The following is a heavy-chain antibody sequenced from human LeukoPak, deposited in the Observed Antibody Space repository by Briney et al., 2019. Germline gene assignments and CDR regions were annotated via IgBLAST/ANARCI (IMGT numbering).Heavy chain of an antibody. D-gene: IGHD5-18*01. Sequence: GGSLRLSCAASGFTFSSYAMHWVRQAPGKGLEWVAVISYDGSNKYYADSVKGRFTISRDNSKNSLYLQMNSLRAEDTAVYYCARDQYGYSYGYGYDYWGQGTLVTVSS. J-gene: IGHJ4*02. CDR1: GFTFSSYA. V-gene: IGHV3-30-3*01. CDR2: ISYDGSNK. CDR3: ARDQYGYSYGYGYDY.